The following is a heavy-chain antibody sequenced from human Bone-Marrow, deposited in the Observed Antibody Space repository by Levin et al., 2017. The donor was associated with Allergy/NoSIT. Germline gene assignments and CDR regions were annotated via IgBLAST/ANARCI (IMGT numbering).Heavy chain of an antibody. CDR2: ISGSGTST. CDR1: GFTFSSYA. Sequence: GGSLRLSCAASGFTFSSYAMSWVRQASGKGLDWVSAISGSGTSTYYADSVKGRFTISRDNSMTTLYLQMNSLRAEDTAVYYCAKGAGWVAGAVALIWGQGTLVTVSS. V-gene: IGHV3-23*01. J-gene: IGHJ4*02. D-gene: IGHD6-19*01. CDR3: AKGAGWVAGAVALI.